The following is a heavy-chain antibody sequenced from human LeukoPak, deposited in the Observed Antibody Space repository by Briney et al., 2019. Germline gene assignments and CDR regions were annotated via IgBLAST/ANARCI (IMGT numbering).Heavy chain of an antibody. D-gene: IGHD6-6*01. CDR2: IKQDGSEN. V-gene: IGHV3-7*01. Sequence: GGSLRLSCAASGFTFTSYWMSWVRQAPGKGLEWVANIKQDGSENYYVDSVRGRLTISRDNARNSLYLQMNSLRVEDTAVYFCARGGAARPDYWGPGTLVSVSS. J-gene: IGHJ4*02. CDR1: GFTFTSYW. CDR3: ARGGAARPDY.